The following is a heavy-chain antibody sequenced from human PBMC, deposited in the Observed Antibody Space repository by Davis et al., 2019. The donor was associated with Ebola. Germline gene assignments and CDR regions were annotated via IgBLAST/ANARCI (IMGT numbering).Heavy chain of an antibody. V-gene: IGHV3-7*03. CDR3: ARSHRGQWLVLTFDY. CDR1: GFTFSSYW. CDR2: IKQDGSEK. J-gene: IGHJ4*02. D-gene: IGHD6-19*01. Sequence: GESLKISCAASGFTFSSYWMSWVRQAPGKGLEWVANIKQDGSEKYYVDSVKGRFTISRDNAKNSLYLQMNSLRAEDTAVYYCARSHRGQWLVLTFDYWGQGTLVTVSS.